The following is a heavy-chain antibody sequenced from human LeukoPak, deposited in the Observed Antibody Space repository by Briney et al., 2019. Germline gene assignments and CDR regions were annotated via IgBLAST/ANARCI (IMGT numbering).Heavy chain of an antibody. CDR3: ARLQTYYYDSSGYWSFDI. Sequence: GASVKVSCKASGYTFTGYYMHWVRQAPGQGLEWMGRINPNSGGTNYAQKFQGRVTMTRDTSISTAYMELSRLRSDDTAVYYCARLQTYYYDSSGYWSFDIWGQGTMVTVSS. V-gene: IGHV1-2*06. CDR2: INPNSGGT. CDR1: GYTFTGYY. D-gene: IGHD3-22*01. J-gene: IGHJ3*02.